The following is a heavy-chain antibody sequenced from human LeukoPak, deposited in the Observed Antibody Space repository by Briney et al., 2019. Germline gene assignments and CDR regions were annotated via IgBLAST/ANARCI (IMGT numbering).Heavy chain of an antibody. V-gene: IGHV3-23*01. CDR3: AKDVRVGGGGMDV. Sequence: PGGSLRRSCAASGFTFSTYAINWVRQAPGKGLEWVSLISDSGANKHYAASVKGRFTISRDNSKNTLSLQMNSLRPEDTAVYYCAKDVRVGGGGMDVWGQGTPVTVSS. CDR2: ISDSGANK. J-gene: IGHJ6*02. CDR1: GFTFSTYA. D-gene: IGHD1-26*01.